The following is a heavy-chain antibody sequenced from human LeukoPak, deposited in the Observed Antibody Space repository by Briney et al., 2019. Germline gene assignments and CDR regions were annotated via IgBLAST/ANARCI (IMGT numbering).Heavy chain of an antibody. J-gene: IGHJ3*02. V-gene: IGHV4-59*12. D-gene: IGHD3-10*01. CDR1: GGSISSYY. Sequence: SETLSLTCTVSGGSISSYYWSWIRQPPGKGLEWIGYIYYSGSTNYNPSLKSRVTISVDTPKNQFSLKLSSVTAADTAVYYCARASVITMLRGVIRNPDAFDIWGQGTMVTVSS. CDR2: IYYSGST. CDR3: ARASVITMLRGVIRNPDAFDI.